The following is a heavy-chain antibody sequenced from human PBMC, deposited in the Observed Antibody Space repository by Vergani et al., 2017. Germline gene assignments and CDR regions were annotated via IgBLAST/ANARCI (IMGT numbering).Heavy chain of an antibody. V-gene: IGHV1-69*12. D-gene: IGHD5-18*01. Sequence: QVQLVQSGAEVKKPGSSVKVSCKASGGTFSSYAISWVRQAPGQGLEWMGGIIPIFGTANYAQKFQGRVTITADESTSTAYMELSSLRSEDTAVYYCARSAGYSGVGRDYYYGMDVWGQGTTVTVSS. J-gene: IGHJ6*02. CDR1: GGTFSSYA. CDR2: IIPIFGTA. CDR3: ARSAGYSGVGRDYYYGMDV.